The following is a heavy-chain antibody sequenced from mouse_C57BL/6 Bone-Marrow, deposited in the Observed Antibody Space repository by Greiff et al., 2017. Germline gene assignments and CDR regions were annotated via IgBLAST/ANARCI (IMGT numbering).Heavy chain of an antibody. Sequence: QVQLQQPGAELVKPGASVKLSCKASGYTFTSYWMQWVKQRPGQGLEWIGEIDPSDSYTTYNQKFKGKATLTVDTSSSTAYMQLSSLTSEDSAVYYCAREIYDGYYFGYFDVWGTGTTVTVSS. D-gene: IGHD2-3*01. CDR1: GYTFTSYW. V-gene: IGHV1-50*01. CDR3: AREIYDGYYFGYFDV. CDR2: IDPSDSYT. J-gene: IGHJ1*03.